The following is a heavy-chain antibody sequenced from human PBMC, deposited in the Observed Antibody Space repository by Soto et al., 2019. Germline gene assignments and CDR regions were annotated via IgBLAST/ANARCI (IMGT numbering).Heavy chain of an antibody. V-gene: IGHV4-59*08. D-gene: IGHD3-3*01. CDR1: GGSISSYY. Sequence: QVQLQESGPGLVKPSETLSLTCTVSGGSISSYYWSWIRQPPGKGLEWIGYIYYSGSTNYNPSLKSRVTISVDTSKNQFSLKLSSVTAADTAMYYCARGGWRQIDYWGQGTLVTVSS. CDR2: IYYSGST. CDR3: ARGGWRQIDY. J-gene: IGHJ4*02.